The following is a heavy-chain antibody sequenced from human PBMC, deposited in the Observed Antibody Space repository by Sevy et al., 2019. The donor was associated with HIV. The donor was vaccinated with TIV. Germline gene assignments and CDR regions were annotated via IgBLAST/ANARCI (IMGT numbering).Heavy chain of an antibody. Sequence: GGSLRLSCEASGFTLGSYWMSWVRQAPGKGLEWVANINQDGSERYYVDSVKGRFTISRDNAKNSLYLQMNSLRGEDTAVFFCARGGVLEWPLGPFDYWGQGTLVTVSS. D-gene: IGHD3-3*01. CDR3: ARGGVLEWPLGPFDY. CDR2: INQDGSER. CDR1: GFTLGSYW. J-gene: IGHJ4*02. V-gene: IGHV3-7*03.